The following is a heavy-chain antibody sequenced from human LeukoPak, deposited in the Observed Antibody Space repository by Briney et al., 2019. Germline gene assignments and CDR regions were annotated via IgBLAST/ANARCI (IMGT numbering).Heavy chain of an antibody. D-gene: IGHD5-24*01. CDR3: ARDLEMATISYWFDP. J-gene: IGHJ5*02. CDR1: GFTFSSYA. Sequence: GRSLRLSCAASGFTFSSYAMHWVRQAPGKGLEWVAVISYDGSNKYYADSVKGRFTISRDNSKNTLYLQMNSLRAEDTAVYYCARDLEMATISYWFDPWGQGTLVTVSS. V-gene: IGHV3-30*04. CDR2: ISYDGSNK.